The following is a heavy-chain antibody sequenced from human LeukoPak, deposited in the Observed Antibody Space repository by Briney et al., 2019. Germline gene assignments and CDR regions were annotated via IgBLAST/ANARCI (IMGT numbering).Heavy chain of an antibody. V-gene: IGHV4-34*01. D-gene: IGHD6-13*01. CDR2: INHSGST. Sequence: PSETLSLTCAVYGGSFSGYYWSWIRQPPGKGLEWIGEINHSGSTNYNPSLKSRVTISVDTSKNQFSLKLSSVTAADTAVYYCARSQQLLPDYWGQGTLVTVSS. CDR1: GGSFSGYY. CDR3: ARSQQLLPDY. J-gene: IGHJ4*02.